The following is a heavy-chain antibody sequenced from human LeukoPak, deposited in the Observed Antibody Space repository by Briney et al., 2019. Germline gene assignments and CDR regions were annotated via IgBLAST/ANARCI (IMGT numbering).Heavy chain of an antibody. CDR2: INHSGNT. CDR3: ARGGERHYSGSASQDY. Sequence: SETLSLTCAVYGGSFNGYYWSWIRQPPGKGLEWIGEINHSGNTNYNPSLKSRVTISLDTSKNQVSLKLSPVTAADSAVYYCARGGERHYSGSASQDYWGQGTLVTVSS. CDR1: GGSFNGYY. J-gene: IGHJ4*02. D-gene: IGHD3-10*01. V-gene: IGHV4-34*01.